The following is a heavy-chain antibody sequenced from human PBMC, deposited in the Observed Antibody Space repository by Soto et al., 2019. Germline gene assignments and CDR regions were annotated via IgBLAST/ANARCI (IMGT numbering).Heavy chain of an antibody. V-gene: IGHV5-51*01. Sequence: TGESLKISCKGSGYSFTSYWIGWVRQMPGKGLEWMGIIYPGDSDTRYSPSFQGQVTISADKSISTAYLQWSSLKASDTAMYYCATTYCGGDCHSLPRYYYGMDVWGQGTTVTVSS. D-gene: IGHD2-21*02. CDR2: IYPGDSDT. CDR1: GYSFTSYW. CDR3: ATTYCGGDCHSLPRYYYGMDV. J-gene: IGHJ6*02.